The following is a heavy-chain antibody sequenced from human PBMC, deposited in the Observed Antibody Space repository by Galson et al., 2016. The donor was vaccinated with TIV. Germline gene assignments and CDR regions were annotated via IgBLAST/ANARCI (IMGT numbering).Heavy chain of an antibody. V-gene: IGHV1-8*01. CDR1: GYTFTKND. D-gene: IGHD2-21*02. Sequence: SVKVSCKASGYTFTKNDITWVRQATGQGLEWMGWMSPNSGHTSNAQKFHGRVTMTRDTHINTAYMQLSGLRSEDTAMYYCARTVPCGGYCYYFDSWGQGTLVSVSS. CDR2: MSPNSGHT. CDR3: ARTVPCGGYCYYFDS. J-gene: IGHJ4*02.